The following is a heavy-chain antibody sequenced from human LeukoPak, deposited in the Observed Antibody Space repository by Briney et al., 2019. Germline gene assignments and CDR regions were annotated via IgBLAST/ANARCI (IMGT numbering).Heavy chain of an antibody. CDR2: IFSGGST. J-gene: IGHJ4*02. Sequence: GGSLRLSCAASGFTFSSYGMNWVRQVPGKGLEWVSVIFSGGSTHYADSVKGRFTISRDKSRNTLYLQMNNLRAEDTAVYYCAKESGSFYFDYWGQGTLVTVSS. D-gene: IGHD1-26*01. CDR3: AKESGSFYFDY. CDR1: GFTFSSYG. V-gene: IGHV3-NL1*01.